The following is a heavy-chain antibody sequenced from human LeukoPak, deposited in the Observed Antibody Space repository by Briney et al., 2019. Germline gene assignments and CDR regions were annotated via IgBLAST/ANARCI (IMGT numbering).Heavy chain of an antibody. Sequence: SETLSLTCTVSGGSVSNRNYYWSWIRQPPGKGLEWIGNMHYSGSTNYNPSLKSRVTISVDTSMNQFSLLLTSATAADTAVYYCARDSLLRGSGWDYWYFDLWGRGTLVTVSS. D-gene: IGHD6-25*01. V-gene: IGHV4-61*01. CDR2: MHYSGST. J-gene: IGHJ2*01. CDR1: GGSVSNRNYY. CDR3: ARDSLLRGSGWDYWYFDL.